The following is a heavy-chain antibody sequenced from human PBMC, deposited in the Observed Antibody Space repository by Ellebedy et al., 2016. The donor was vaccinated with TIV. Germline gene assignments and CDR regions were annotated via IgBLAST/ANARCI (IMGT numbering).Heavy chain of an antibody. J-gene: IGHJ4*02. D-gene: IGHD1-26*01. V-gene: IGHV4-59*01. Sequence: MPSETLSLTCTVSGVSIGSYYWTWIRQPPGKGLEWIGYLSYSESTDYKPSLKSRVTISLDTSTNQLSLELRSVTAADTAVYYCARLFRGTYYGGFDYWGQGTPVTVSS. CDR1: GVSIGSYY. CDR2: LSYSEST. CDR3: ARLFRGTYYGGFDY.